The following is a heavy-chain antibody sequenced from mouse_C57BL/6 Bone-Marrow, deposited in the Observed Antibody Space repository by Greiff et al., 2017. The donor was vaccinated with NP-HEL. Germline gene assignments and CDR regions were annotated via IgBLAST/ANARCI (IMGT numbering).Heavy chain of an antibody. CDR1: GYTFTSYW. Sequence: QVHVKQPGAELVMPGASVKLSCKASGYTFTSYWMHWVKQRPGQGLEWIGEIDPSDSYTNYNQKFKGKSTLTVDKSSSTAYMQLSSLTSEDSAVYYCAGGLFDYWGQGTTLTVSS. J-gene: IGHJ2*01. V-gene: IGHV1-69*01. CDR3: AGGLFDY. CDR2: IDPSDSYT.